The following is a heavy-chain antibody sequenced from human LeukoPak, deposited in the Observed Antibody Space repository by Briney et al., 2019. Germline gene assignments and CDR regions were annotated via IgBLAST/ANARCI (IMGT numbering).Heavy chain of an antibody. V-gene: IGHV3-30*02. CDR3: ARNRGTGHAFDI. J-gene: IGHJ3*02. CDR1: GSTFSGYG. D-gene: IGHD3-10*01. Sequence: GGSLRLSCVASGSTFSGYGIHWVRQAPGKGLEWVAFIRYDGSNKYYADSVKGRFTISRDNSKNTLYLQMNSLRAEDTAVYYCARNRGTGHAFDIWGQGTMVTVSS. CDR2: IRYDGSNK.